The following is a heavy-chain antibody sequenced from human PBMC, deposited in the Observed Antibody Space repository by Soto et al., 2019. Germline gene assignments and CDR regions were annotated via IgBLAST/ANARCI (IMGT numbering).Heavy chain of an antibody. CDR2: ISYDGSNK. Sequence: GGSLRLSCAASGFTFSSYGMHWVRQAPGKGLEWVAVISYDGSNKYYADSVKGRFTISRDNSKNTLYLQMNSLRAEDTAVYYCAMAVKTGSAFDIWGQGTMVTVSS. J-gene: IGHJ3*02. CDR1: GFTFSSYG. V-gene: IGHV3-30*03. D-gene: IGHD6-25*01. CDR3: AMAVKTGSAFDI.